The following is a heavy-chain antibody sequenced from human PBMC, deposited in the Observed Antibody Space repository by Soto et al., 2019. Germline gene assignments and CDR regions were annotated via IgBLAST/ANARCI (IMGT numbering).Heavy chain of an antibody. D-gene: IGHD6-19*01. CDR1: GFTVTDSY. CDR3: AREASGSGWWSQGSFES. Sequence: EVQLVESGGGLVQPGGSLRLACAGSGFTVTDSYMSWVRQAPGKGLEWVSRIYLSGSTYYADSVKGRITISRDISKNTVFLQMNSLRVEDTAVYYCAREASGSGWWSQGSFESWGQGTLVTVSS. V-gene: IGHV3-66*01. J-gene: IGHJ4*02. CDR2: IYLSGST.